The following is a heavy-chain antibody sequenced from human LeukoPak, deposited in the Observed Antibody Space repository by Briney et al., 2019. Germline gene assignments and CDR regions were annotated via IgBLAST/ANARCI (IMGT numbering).Heavy chain of an antibody. CDR1: GGSISSGGYY. V-gene: IGHV4-30-2*01. D-gene: IGHD2-2*01. Sequence: PSETLSLTCTVSGGSISSGGYYWSWIRQPPGKGLEWIGYIYHSGSTYYNPSLKSRVTISVDRSKNQFSLKLSSVTAADTAVYYCARVTRCSSTSCYEADYWGQGTLVTVSS. J-gene: IGHJ4*02. CDR3: ARVTRCSSTSCYEADY. CDR2: IYHSGST.